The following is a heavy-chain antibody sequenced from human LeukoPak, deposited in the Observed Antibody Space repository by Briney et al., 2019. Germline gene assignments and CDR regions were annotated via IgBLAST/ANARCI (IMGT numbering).Heavy chain of an antibody. D-gene: IGHD2-15*01. V-gene: IGHV1-8*01. CDR2: MNPNSGNT. J-gene: IGHJ6*02. Sequence: GASVKISCKASGYTFTSYDINWVRQATGQGLEWMGWMNPNSGNTGYAQKFQGRVTMTRNTSISTAYMELSSLRSEDTAVYYCARGRYCSGGSCYPSYGMDVWGQGTTVTVSS. CDR1: GYTFTSYD. CDR3: ARGRYCSGGSCYPSYGMDV.